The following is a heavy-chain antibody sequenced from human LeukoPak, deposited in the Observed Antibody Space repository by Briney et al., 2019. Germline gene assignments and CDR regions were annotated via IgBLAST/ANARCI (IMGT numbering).Heavy chain of an antibody. CDR1: GFTFSSYA. Sequence: GGSLRLSCAASGFTFSSYAMSWVRQAPGKGLEWVSTIIGSGGSTFYADSVKGRFTISRDNSKNTLYLQMNSLRAEDTAVYHCAEGRYDWNDNWFDPWGQGTLVTVSS. CDR3: AEGRYDWNDNWFDP. J-gene: IGHJ5*02. CDR2: IIGSGGST. D-gene: IGHD1-1*01. V-gene: IGHV3-23*01.